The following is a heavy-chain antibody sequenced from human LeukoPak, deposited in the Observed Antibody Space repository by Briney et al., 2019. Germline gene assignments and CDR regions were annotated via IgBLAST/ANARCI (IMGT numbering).Heavy chain of an antibody. Sequence: AGGSLRLSCTASGFTFNRDWTAWVRQAPGKGLEWVSYISSSSSTIYYADSVKGRFTISRDNAKNSLYLQMNSLRAEDTAVYYCARGPTIRIVGATDYWGQGTLVTVSS. D-gene: IGHD1-26*01. CDR3: ARGPTIRIVGATDY. CDR2: ISSSSSTI. CDR1: GFTFNRDW. V-gene: IGHV3-48*01. J-gene: IGHJ4*02.